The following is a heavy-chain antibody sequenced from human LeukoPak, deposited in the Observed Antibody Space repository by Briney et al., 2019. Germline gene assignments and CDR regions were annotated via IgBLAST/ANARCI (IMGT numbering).Heavy chain of an antibody. CDR2: IKQDGSEK. Sequence: GGSLRLSCAASGFTLSSYWMSWVRQAPGKGLEWVANIKQDGSEKDYVDSVKGRFTISRDNAKNSLYLQMNSLRAEDTAVYYCARPVGGSYYYYFDYWGQGTLVTVSS. CDR1: GFTLSSYW. V-gene: IGHV3-7*01. D-gene: IGHD1-26*01. CDR3: ARPVGGSYYYYFDY. J-gene: IGHJ4*02.